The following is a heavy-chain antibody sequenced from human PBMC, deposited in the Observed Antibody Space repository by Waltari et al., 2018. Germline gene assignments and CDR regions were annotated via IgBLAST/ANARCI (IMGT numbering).Heavy chain of an antibody. Sequence: QVPLVQSGAEVKKPGASVKVSCKVSGYTLTELSLPWVRQAPGKGLEWMGGFDPEDGETIYEQKFQGRVTMTEDTSTDTAYMELSSLRSEDTAVYYCATDVWQLGHIDYWGQGTLVTVSS. V-gene: IGHV1-24*01. D-gene: IGHD1-26*01. CDR3: ATDVWQLGHIDY. CDR1: GYTLTELS. J-gene: IGHJ4*02. CDR2: FDPEDGET.